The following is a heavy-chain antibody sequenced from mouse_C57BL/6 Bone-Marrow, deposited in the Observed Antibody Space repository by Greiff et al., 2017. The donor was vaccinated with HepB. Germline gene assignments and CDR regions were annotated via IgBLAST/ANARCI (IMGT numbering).Heavy chain of an antibody. CDR2: INPSTGGT. CDR3: ARGTVVEAMDY. V-gene: IGHV1-42*01. CDR1: GYSFPGYY. D-gene: IGHD1-1*01. J-gene: IGHJ4*01. Sequence: VQLQQSGPELVKPGASVKISCKASGYSFPGYYMNWVKQSPEKSLEWIGEINPSTGGTTYNQKFKAKATLTVDKSSSTAYMQLKSLTSEDSAVYYCARGTVVEAMDYWGQGTSVTVSS.